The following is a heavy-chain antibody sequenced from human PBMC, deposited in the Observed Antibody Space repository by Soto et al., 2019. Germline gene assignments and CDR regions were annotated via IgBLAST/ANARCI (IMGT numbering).Heavy chain of an antibody. Sequence: SVKVSCKASGGTFSSYAISWVRQAPGQGLEWMGGIIPIFGTANYAQKFQGRVTITADESTSTAYMELSSLRSEDTAVYYCARNYYDSSGVAYWGQGTLVTVSS. J-gene: IGHJ4*02. CDR1: GGTFSSYA. V-gene: IGHV1-69*13. D-gene: IGHD3-22*01. CDR2: IIPIFGTA. CDR3: ARNYYDSSGVAY.